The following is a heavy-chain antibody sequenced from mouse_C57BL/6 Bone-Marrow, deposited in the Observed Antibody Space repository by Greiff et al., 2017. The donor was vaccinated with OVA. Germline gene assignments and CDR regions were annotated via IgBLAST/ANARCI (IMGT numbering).Heavy chain of an antibody. V-gene: IGHV7-1*01. CDR2: SRNKANDYTT. CDR3: ARDDYYWYFDV. J-gene: IGHJ1*03. Sequence: EVMLVESGGGLVQSGRSLRHSCATSGFTFSDFYMEWVRQAPGKGLEWIAASRNKANDYTTEYSASVKGRFIVSRDTSQSILYLQMNALRAEDTAIYYCARDDYYWYFDVWGTGTTVTVSS. CDR1: GFTFSDFY.